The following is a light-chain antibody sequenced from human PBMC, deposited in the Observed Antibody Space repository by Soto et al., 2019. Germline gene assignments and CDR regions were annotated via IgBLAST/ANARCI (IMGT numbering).Light chain of an antibody. CDR3: SSYAGSSNV. J-gene: IGLJ1*01. Sequence: QSALTQPPSASGSPGQSVAISCTGTSSDVGGYNYVSWYQQHPGKAPKLMIYKVNKRPSGVPDRFSGSKSGNTASLTVSGLQAEDEADYYCSSYAGSSNVFGTGTELTVL. CDR1: SSDVGGYNY. V-gene: IGLV2-8*01. CDR2: KVN.